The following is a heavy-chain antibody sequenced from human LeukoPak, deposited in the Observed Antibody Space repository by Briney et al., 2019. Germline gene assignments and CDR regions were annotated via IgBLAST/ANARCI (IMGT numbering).Heavy chain of an antibody. Sequence: GGSLRLSCAASGLTFNSYSMNWVRRAPGKGREWVSSISSSSSYIYYADSVKGRFTISRDNAKNSLYLQMNSLRAEDTAVYYCARDRPPAAGTYYYYYGMDVWGKGTTVTVSS. D-gene: IGHD6-13*01. CDR3: ARDRPPAAGTYYYYYGMDV. V-gene: IGHV3-21*01. CDR1: GLTFNSYS. CDR2: ISSSSSYI. J-gene: IGHJ6*04.